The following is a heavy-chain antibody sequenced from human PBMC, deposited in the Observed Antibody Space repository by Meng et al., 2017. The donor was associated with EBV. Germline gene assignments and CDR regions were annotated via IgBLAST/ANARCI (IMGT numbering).Heavy chain of an antibody. CDR1: GGPFRYYA. CDR2: FLPRLGAP. V-gene: IGHV1-69*01. Sequence: QGRLVHSVAEVKGPCASVKVSCKTSGGPFRYYAISWVGQAPGQGLEWLGGFLPRLGAPNYAQKFHGRVKITADESTSTHYMDLSSLRSEDTAIYYCASESGRGYTPDYWGQGTLVTVS. J-gene: IGHJ4*02. CDR3: ASESGRGYTPDY. D-gene: IGHD3-10*01.